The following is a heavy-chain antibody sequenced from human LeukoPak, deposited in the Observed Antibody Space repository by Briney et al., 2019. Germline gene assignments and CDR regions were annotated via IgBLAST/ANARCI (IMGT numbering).Heavy chain of an antibody. CDR3: ASGTRYSSGWYPPGGDDAFDI. D-gene: IGHD6-19*01. V-gene: IGHV4-61*03. J-gene: IGHJ3*02. Sequence: SETLSLTCTVSGGSVSSGSYYWSWIRQPPGKGLEWIGYIYYSGSTNYNPSLKSRVTISVDTSKNHFSLKLTSVTAADTGVYYCASGTRYSSGWYPPGGDDAFDIWGQGTMVTVSS. CDR1: GGSVSSGSYY. CDR2: IYYSGST.